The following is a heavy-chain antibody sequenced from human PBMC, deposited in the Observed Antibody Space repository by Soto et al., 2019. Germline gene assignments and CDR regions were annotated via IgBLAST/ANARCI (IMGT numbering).Heavy chain of an antibody. CDR2: IYYSGST. Sequence: SETLSLTCTVSGGSISSSSYYWGWIRQPPGKGLERIGSIYYSGSTYYNPSLKSRVTISVDTSKNQFSLKLSSVTAADTAVYYCARHSGIVGATLQGGAFDIWGQGTMVTVSS. J-gene: IGHJ3*02. CDR3: ARHSGIVGATLQGGAFDI. D-gene: IGHD1-26*01. V-gene: IGHV4-39*01. CDR1: GGSISSSSYY.